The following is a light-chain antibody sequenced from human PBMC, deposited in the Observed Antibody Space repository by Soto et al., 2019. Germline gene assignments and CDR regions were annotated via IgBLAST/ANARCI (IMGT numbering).Light chain of an antibody. Sequence: TQSPATLSLSPWGRATLPFRASQSISSWLAWYQQKPGKAPKLLIYDASSLESGVPSRFSGSGSGTEFTLTITSLQPDDFATYYCQQYNSYPWTFGQGTKVDI. V-gene: IGKV1-5*01. CDR1: QSISSW. J-gene: IGKJ1*01. CDR2: DAS. CDR3: QQYNSYPWT.